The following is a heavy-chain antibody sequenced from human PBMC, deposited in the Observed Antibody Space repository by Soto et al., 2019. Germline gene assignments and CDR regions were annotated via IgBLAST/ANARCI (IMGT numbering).Heavy chain of an antibody. J-gene: IGHJ4*02. D-gene: IGHD6-19*01. V-gene: IGHV1-2*02. CDR1: GYTFSGFY. Sequence: VNVSCKASGYTFSGFYMHWVRQAPGQGLEWMGWINPNSGGTKSAEKFQGRVTMTRDTSISTAYMELSRLTSDDTAVYYCASAAVTGTAGLDFWGQGTQVTVYS. CDR3: ASAAVTGTAGLDF. CDR2: INPNSGGT.